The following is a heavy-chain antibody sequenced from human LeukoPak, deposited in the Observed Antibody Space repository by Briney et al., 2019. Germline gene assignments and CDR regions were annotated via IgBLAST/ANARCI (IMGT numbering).Heavy chain of an antibody. V-gene: IGHV4-59*08. CDR2: ISYSGST. CDR1: GGSIRNYY. Sequence: PSEPLSLTCSVSGGSIRNYYWSWIRQPPGKGLEWIGYISYSGSTNYNPPLTSRLTISVDLSTNQFSLKLTSVTGADTAVYYCARHSSWDYDFDYWGQGTSVSVSS. CDR3: ARHSSWDYDFDY. D-gene: IGHD6-13*01. J-gene: IGHJ4*02.